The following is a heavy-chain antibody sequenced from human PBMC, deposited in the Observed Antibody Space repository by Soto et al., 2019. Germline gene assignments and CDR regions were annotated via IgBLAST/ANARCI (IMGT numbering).Heavy chain of an antibody. V-gene: IGHV3-11*01. CDR3: ARAHYEMLSHTYLDY. D-gene: IGHD3-16*01. CDR2: ITSSGTTI. J-gene: IGHJ4*02. CDR1: GFTFSDYY. Sequence: GGSLRLSCAASGFTFSDYYMSWIRQAPGKGLEWVSYITSSGTTIYYADSVKGRFTLSRDNAKNSLYLQMSSLRAEDTAVYFCARAHYEMLSHTYLDYWGQGALVTVSS.